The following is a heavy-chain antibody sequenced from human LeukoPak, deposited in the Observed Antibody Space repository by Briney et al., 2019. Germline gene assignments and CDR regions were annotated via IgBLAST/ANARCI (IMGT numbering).Heavy chain of an antibody. CDR3: ARGHMDGVAYYYHGMDV. J-gene: IGHJ6*02. Sequence: ASVKVSCKASGYIFTNYDINWVRQAPGQGLQWMGWMNPNSGRAGSAHKFQGRVTLTRSTSISAAYMELTSLTSDDTGVYFCARGHMDGVAYYYHGMDVWGQGTTVIVSS. CDR2: MNPNSGRA. D-gene: IGHD2-8*01. V-gene: IGHV1-8*01. CDR1: GYIFTNYD.